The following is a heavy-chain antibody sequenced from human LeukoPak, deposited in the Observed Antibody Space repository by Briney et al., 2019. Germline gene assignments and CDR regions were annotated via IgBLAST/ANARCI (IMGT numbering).Heavy chain of an antibody. Sequence: GGSLRLSCAASGFTFDDFAMHWVRQAPGKGLEWVSGINWNSGLIVYADSVKGRFTISRDNAKNSLYLQMNSLRAEDTAVYYCARGFGERPTPYYYYYGMDVWGQGTTVTVSS. CDR1: GFTFDDFA. J-gene: IGHJ6*02. V-gene: IGHV3-9*01. D-gene: IGHD3-10*01. CDR2: INWNSGLI. CDR3: ARGFGERPTPYYYYYGMDV.